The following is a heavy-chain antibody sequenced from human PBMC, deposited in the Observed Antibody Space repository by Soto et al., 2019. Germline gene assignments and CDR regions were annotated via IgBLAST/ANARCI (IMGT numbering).Heavy chain of an antibody. V-gene: IGHV2-26*01. CDR1: GFSLSNARMG. Sequence: QVTLKESGPVLVKPTETLTLTCTVSGFSLSNARMGVSWIRQPPGKALEWLAHIFSNDEKSYSTSLKSRLTISKDTSKSQVVLTMTNMDPVDTATYYCARIIRPIGYYDILTGPSDAFDIWGQGTMVTVSS. J-gene: IGHJ3*02. CDR3: ARIIRPIGYYDILTGPSDAFDI. D-gene: IGHD3-9*01. CDR2: IFSNDEK.